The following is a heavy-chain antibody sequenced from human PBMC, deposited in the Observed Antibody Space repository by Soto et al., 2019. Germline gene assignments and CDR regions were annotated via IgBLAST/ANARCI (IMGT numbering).Heavy chain of an antibody. D-gene: IGHD3-22*01. Sequence: GGSLRLSCAASGFTFSSYGMHWVRQAPGKGLEWVAVISYDGSNKYYADSVKGRFTISRDNSKNTLYLQMNSLRAEDTAVYYCAKDQGEWLLLQGFDYWGQGTLVTVSS. J-gene: IGHJ4*02. CDR3: AKDQGEWLLLQGFDY. V-gene: IGHV3-30*18. CDR2: ISYDGSNK. CDR1: GFTFSSYG.